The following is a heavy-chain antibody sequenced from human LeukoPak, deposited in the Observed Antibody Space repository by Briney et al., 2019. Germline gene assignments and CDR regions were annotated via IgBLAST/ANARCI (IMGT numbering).Heavy chain of an antibody. J-gene: IGHJ4*02. V-gene: IGHV3-15*01. CDR1: GLYFPELW. CDR3: MSAPRIQGGVDY. D-gene: IGHD6-6*01. CDR2: SKSNVDGGTA. Sequence: PGGSLRLSCAVSGLYFPELWMSWVRLSPGKGLEWVGRSKSNVDGGTADYMTPVKGRFTISRDDSKNNLYLQLSSLKTDDTGIYYCMSAPRIQGGVDYWGRGTLVTVSS.